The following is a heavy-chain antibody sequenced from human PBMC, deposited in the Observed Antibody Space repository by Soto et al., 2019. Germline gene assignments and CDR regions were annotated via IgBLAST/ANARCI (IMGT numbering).Heavy chain of an antibody. CDR3: ARGPMGVVVINYYYYGMDV. CDR2: IIPIFGTA. CDR1: GGTFSSYA. V-gene: IGHV1-69*13. J-gene: IGHJ6*02. D-gene: IGHD3-22*01. Sequence: SVKVSCKASGGTFSSYAISWVRQAPGQGLEWMGGIIPIFGTASYAQKFQGRVTITADESTSTAYMELSSLRSEDTAVYYCARGPMGVVVINYYYYGMDVWGQGTTVTVSS.